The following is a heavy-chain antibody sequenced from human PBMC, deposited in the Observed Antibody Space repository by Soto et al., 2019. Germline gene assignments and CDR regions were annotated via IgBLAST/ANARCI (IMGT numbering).Heavy chain of an antibody. CDR3: ARSSLFRIAVAGYFDY. CDR1: GYTFTGYY. V-gene: IGHV1-2*04. Sequence: ASVKVSCKASGYTFTGYYMHWVRQAPGQGLEWMGWINPNSGGTNYAQKVQGWVTMTRDTSISTAYMELSRLRSDDTAVYYCARSSLFRIAVAGYFDYWGQGTLVTVSS. CDR2: INPNSGGT. J-gene: IGHJ4*02. D-gene: IGHD6-19*01.